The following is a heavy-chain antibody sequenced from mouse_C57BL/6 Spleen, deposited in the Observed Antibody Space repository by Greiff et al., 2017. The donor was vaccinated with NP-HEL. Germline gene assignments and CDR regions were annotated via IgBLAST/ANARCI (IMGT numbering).Heavy chain of an antibody. D-gene: IGHD2-2*01. CDR1: GYTFTSYW. J-gene: IGHJ2*01. V-gene: IGHV1-64*01. CDR2: IHPNSGST. Sequence: QVQLQQPGAELVKPGASVKLSCKASGYTFTSYWMHWVKQRPGQGLEWIGMIHPNSGSTNYNEKFKSKATLTVDKSSSTAYMQLSSLTSEDSAVYYCARSWGYPYYFDYWGQGTTLTVSS. CDR3: ARSWGYPYYFDY.